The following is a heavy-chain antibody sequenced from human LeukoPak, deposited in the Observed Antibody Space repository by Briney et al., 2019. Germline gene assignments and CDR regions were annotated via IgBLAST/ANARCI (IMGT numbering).Heavy chain of an antibody. D-gene: IGHD6-13*01. CDR3: ALRAAAEYYYYYGMDV. CDR2: IYHSGST. V-gene: IGHV4-39*07. Sequence: SETLSLTCTVSGGSISSSSYYWGWIRQPPGKGLEWIGEIYHSGSTNYNPSLKGRVTISVDKSKNQFSLKLSSVAAADTAVYYCALRAAAEYYYYYGMDVWGQGTTVTVSS. CDR1: GGSISSSSYY. J-gene: IGHJ6*02.